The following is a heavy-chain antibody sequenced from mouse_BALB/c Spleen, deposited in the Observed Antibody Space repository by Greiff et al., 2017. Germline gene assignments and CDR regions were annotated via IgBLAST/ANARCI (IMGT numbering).Heavy chain of an antibody. CDR3: VRGPYDYDEGDAMDY. D-gene: IGHD2-4*01. V-gene: IGHV10-3*03. J-gene: IGHJ4*01. Sequence: EVKLVESGGGLVQPKGSLKLSCAASGFTFNTYAMHWVCQAPGKGLEWVARIRSKSNNYATYYADSVKDRFTISRDDSQSMLYLQMNNLKTEDTAMYYCVRGPYDYDEGDAMDYWGQGTSVTVSS. CDR1: GFTFNTYA. CDR2: IRSKSNNYAT.